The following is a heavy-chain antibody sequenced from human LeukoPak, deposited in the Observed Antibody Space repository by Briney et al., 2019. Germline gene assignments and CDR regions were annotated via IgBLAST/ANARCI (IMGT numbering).Heavy chain of an antibody. CDR2: IYYSGST. CDR3: ARRMEYFEVLDY. V-gene: IGHV4-39*01. Sequence: LRLSCAASGFTFSSYEMNWVRQAPGKGLEWIGSIYYSGSTYYNPSLKSRVTISVDTSKNQFSLKLSSVTAADTAVYYCARRMEYFEVLDYWGQGTLVTVSS. D-gene: IGHD3-9*01. CDR1: GFTFSSYE. J-gene: IGHJ4*02.